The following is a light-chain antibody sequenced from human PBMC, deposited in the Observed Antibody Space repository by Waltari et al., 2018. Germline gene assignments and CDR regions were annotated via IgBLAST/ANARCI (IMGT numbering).Light chain of an antibody. V-gene: IGLV1-40*01. CDR2: GSS. CDR3: QSYDTSLSVV. J-gene: IGLJ3*02. CDR1: GPNIRAGVG. Sequence: QSVLTQPPSVSGAPGQRVTISCTGCGPNIRAGVGVHWYQHLPPAAPKPRIYGSSSRPLGVPDRFFGSTSGTSAFLAITGLQAEDEGDYYCQSYDTSLSVVFGGGTKLTVL.